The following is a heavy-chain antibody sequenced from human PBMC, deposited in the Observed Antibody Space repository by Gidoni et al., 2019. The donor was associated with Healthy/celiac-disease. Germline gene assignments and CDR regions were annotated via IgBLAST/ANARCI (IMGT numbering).Heavy chain of an antibody. V-gene: IGHV1-69*02. CDR2: IIPILGIA. CDR3: ARVEPHMTTVVTPGWFDP. CDR1: GGTFSSYT. J-gene: IGHJ5*02. D-gene: IGHD4-17*01. Sequence: QVQLVQSGAEVKKPGSSVKVSCKASGGTFSSYTISWVRQAPGQGLEWMGRIIPILGIANYAQKFQGRVTITADKSTSTAYMELSSLRSEDTAVYYCARVEPHMTTVVTPGWFDPWGQGTLVTVSS.